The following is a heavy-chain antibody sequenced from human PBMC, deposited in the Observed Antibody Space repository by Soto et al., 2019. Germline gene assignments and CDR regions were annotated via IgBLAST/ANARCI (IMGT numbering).Heavy chain of an antibody. CDR2: IYYSGST. Sequence: PSETLSLTCTVSGGSISSGGYYWSWIRQHPGKGLEWIGYIYYSGSTYYNPSLKIRVTISLDTSKNQFSLKLSSVTAADTAVYYCAREGGTDIVVVPAAIALGVFDPWGQGTLVTVSS. CDR1: GGSISSGGYY. CDR3: AREGGTDIVVVPAAIALGVFDP. V-gene: IGHV4-31*03. D-gene: IGHD2-2*01. J-gene: IGHJ5*02.